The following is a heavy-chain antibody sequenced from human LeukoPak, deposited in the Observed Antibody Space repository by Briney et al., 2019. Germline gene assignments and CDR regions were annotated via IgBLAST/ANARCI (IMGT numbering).Heavy chain of an antibody. CDR1: GGSLSSSSYY. J-gene: IGHJ6*03. Sequence: SETLSLTCTVSGGSLSSSSYYWGWLRQPPGTGLEWIGSIYYSGSTYYNPSLKSRVTISVDTSKNQFSLKLSSVTAADTAVYYCARHIGGRYYYYYMDVWGKGTTVTISS. D-gene: IGHD2-21*01. CDR3: ARHIGGRYYYYYMDV. CDR2: IYYSGST. V-gene: IGHV4-39*07.